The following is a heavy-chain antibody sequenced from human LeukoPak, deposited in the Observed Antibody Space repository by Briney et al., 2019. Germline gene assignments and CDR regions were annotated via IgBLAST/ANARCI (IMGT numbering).Heavy chain of an antibody. CDR2: IYYSGST. D-gene: IGHD3-22*01. CDR1: GGSISSYY. CDR3: ARVQAYYYDSSGYFPFDY. J-gene: IGHJ4*02. V-gene: IGHV4-59*01. Sequence: PSETLSLTCTVSGGSISSYYWSWIRQPPGKGLEWIGYIYYSGSTNYNPSLKSRVTISVDTSKNQFSLKLSSVTAADTAVYYCARVQAYYYDSSGYFPFDYWGQGTLVTVSS.